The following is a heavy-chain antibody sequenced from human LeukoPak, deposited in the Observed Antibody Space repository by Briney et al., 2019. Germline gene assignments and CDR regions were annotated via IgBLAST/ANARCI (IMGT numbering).Heavy chain of an antibody. J-gene: IGHJ4*02. Sequence: SETLSLTCAVYGGSFSGYYWSWIRQPPGKGLEWIGSIYSSGSTYYNASLQSRVTISIETSKNQISLRLNSVTAADTAIYYCAKSGGYGLIDYWGQGTLVTVSS. CDR3: AKSGGYGLIDY. D-gene: IGHD1-26*01. V-gene: IGHV4-34*01. CDR2: IYSSGST. CDR1: GGSFSGYY.